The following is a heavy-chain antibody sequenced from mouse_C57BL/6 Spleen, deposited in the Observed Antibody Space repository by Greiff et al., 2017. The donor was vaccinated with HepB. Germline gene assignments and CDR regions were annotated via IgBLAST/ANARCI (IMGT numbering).Heavy chain of an antibody. CDR1: GYTFTDYY. Sequence: VQLQQSGPELVKPGASVKISCKASGYTFTDYYMNWVKQSHGKSLEWIGDINPNNGGTSYNQKFKGKATLTVDKSSSTAYMELRSLTSEDSAVYYCARRYYGSSYPYWYFDVWGTGTTVTVSS. D-gene: IGHD1-1*01. CDR3: ARRYYGSSYPYWYFDV. CDR2: INPNNGGT. J-gene: IGHJ1*03. V-gene: IGHV1-26*01.